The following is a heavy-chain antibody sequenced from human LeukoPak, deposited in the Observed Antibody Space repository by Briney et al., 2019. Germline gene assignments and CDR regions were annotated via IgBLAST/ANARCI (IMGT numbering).Heavy chain of an antibody. Sequence: ASVKVSCKASGYTFTGYYMHWVRQVPGQGLEWMGWINPNSGGTNYAQKFQGRATMTRDTSISTAYMELSRLRSDDTAVYYCARGAYGDYPKGGAFDIWGQGTMVTVSS. CDR3: ARGAYGDYPKGGAFDI. J-gene: IGHJ3*02. D-gene: IGHD4-17*01. V-gene: IGHV1-2*02. CDR1: GYTFTGYY. CDR2: INPNSGGT.